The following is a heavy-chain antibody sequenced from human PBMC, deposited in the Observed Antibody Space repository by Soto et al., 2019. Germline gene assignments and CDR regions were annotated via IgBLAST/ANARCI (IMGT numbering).Heavy chain of an antibody. CDR1: GGSISSSSYY. CDR3: SRSPGDWAPCAY. J-gene: IGHJ4*02. CDR2: FHYGGST. D-gene: IGHD3-10*01. V-gene: IGHV4-39*02. Sequence: QLQLQESGPGLVKPSETLSLTCTVSGGSISSSSYYWGWIRQPPGKGLEWIGSFHYGGSTYYNPSLKSRVTIPVDTSQNDFSLQLSSVTAADPAVYYCSRSPGDWAPCAYWGQGTLVTVSS.